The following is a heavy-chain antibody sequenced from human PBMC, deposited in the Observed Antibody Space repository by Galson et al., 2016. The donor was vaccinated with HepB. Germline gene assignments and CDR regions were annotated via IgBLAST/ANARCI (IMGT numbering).Heavy chain of an antibody. CDR1: GFTFNTYA. J-gene: IGHJ4*02. CDR3: ARTTIRYFDWSPVDY. V-gene: IGHV3-30*04. CDR2: ISSDVRDK. Sequence: SLRLSCAASGFTFNTYAMHWVRQAPGKGLEWVAVISSDVRDKNYAEYLKGRITISRDNSNNTLYLQMNSLRAEDTALYYCARTTIRYFDWSPVDYWGQGTLVTVSS. D-gene: IGHD3-9*01.